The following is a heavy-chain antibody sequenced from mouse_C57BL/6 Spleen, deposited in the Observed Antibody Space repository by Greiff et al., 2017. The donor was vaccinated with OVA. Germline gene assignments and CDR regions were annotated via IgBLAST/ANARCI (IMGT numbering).Heavy chain of an antibody. V-gene: IGHV1-55*01. CDR2: IYPGSGST. J-gene: IGHJ2*01. CDR3: ARSYYSNFY. Sequence: QLQQPGAELVKPGASVTMSCKASGYTFTSYWITWVKQRPGQGLEWIGDIYPGSGSTNYNEKFKSKATLTVDTSSSTAYMQLSSLTSEDSAVYYCARSYYSNFYWGQGTTLTVSS. D-gene: IGHD2-5*01. CDR1: GYTFTSYW.